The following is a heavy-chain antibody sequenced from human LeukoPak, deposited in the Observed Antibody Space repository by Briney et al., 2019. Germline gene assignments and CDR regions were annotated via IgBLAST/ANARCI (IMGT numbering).Heavy chain of an antibody. J-gene: IGHJ4*02. CDR1: GFTFSSYA. CDR2: ISYDGSNK. D-gene: IGHD6-19*01. Sequence: GGSLRLSCAASGFTFSSYAMHWVRQAPGKGLEWVAVISYDGSNKYYADSVKGRFTISRDNSKNTLYLQMNSLRAEDTAVYYCARDPHSSGWYESYYFDYWGQGTLVTVSS. V-gene: IGHV3-30*04. CDR3: ARDPHSSGWYESYYFDY.